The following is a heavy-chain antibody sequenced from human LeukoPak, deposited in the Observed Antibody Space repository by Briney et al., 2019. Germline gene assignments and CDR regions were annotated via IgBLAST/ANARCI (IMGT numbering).Heavy chain of an antibody. CDR1: GYTFTGYY. CDR3: ARDPTDSSGYYYLDY. Sequence: ASVKVSCKASGYTFTGYYMHWVRQAPGQGLEWMGWINPNSGGTNYAQKFQGWVTMTRDTSISTAYMELSRLRSDDTAVYYCARDPTDSSGYYYLDYWGQGTLVTVSS. V-gene: IGHV1-2*04. CDR2: INPNSGGT. J-gene: IGHJ4*02. D-gene: IGHD3-22*01.